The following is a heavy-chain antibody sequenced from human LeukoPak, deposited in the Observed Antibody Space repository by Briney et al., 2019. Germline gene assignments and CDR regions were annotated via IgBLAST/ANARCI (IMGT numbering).Heavy chain of an antibody. V-gene: IGHV3-53*01. CDR3: AKLLFWSNYNDAFDV. CDR1: GFTVSSNY. J-gene: IGHJ3*01. Sequence: GGSLRLSCAASGFTVSSNYMSWVRQAPGKGLEWVSVIYSGGGTYYADSVKGRFTISRDNSKNTLYLQMNSLRAEDTAVYSCAKLLFWSNYNDAFDVWGQGTTVAVSS. D-gene: IGHD3-3*01. CDR2: IYSGGGT.